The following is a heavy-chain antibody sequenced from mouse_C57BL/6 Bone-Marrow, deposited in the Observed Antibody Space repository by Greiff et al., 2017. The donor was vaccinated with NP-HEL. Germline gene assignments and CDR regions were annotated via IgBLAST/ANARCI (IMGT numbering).Heavy chain of an antibody. CDR3: ASAFVCYYAMDY. J-gene: IGHJ4*01. CDR1: GFTFSDYG. Sequence: EVKLVESGGGLVKPGGSLKLSCAASGFTFSDYGMHWVRQAPEKGLEWVAYISSGSSTIYYADTVKGRFTISRDNAKNTLFLQMTSLRSEDTAMYYCASAFVCYYAMDYWGQGTSVTVSS. V-gene: IGHV5-17*01. CDR2: ISSGSSTI.